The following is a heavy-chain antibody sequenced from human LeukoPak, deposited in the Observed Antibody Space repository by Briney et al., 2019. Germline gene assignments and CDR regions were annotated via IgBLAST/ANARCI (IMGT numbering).Heavy chain of an antibody. V-gene: IGHV3-53*01. Sequence: GGSLRLSCAASGFTVSSNYMSWVRQAPGKGLEWVSVIYSGGSTYYADSVKGRFTISRDNSKNTLYLQMNSLRAEDTAVYYCHTYYYDSSGYYSPHDYWGQGNLVTVSP. D-gene: IGHD3-22*01. CDR3: HTYYYDSSGYYSPHDY. CDR1: GFTVSSNY. CDR2: IYSGGST. J-gene: IGHJ4*02.